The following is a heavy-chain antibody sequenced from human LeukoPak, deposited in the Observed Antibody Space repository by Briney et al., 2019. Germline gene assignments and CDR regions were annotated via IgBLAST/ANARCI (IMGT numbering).Heavy chain of an antibody. D-gene: IGHD3-16*01. CDR2: INSDESTT. CDR1: GFSFSSYW. V-gene: IGHV3-74*01. Sequence: PGGSLRLSCAASGFSFSSYWMHWVRQAPGKGLVWVSRINSDESTTTYADSVKGRFTISRDNAKNTLYLQMNSLRAEDTAVYYCAHLGAVAWGQGTLVTVSS. CDR3: AHLGAVA. J-gene: IGHJ5*02.